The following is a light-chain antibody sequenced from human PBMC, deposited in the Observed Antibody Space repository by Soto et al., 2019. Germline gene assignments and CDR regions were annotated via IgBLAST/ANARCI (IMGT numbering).Light chain of an antibody. V-gene: IGLV1-51*01. J-gene: IGLJ1*01. Sequence: QSVLTQPPSVSAAPGQEVTISCSGSSSNIAANSVSWYQHLPGTAPKLLIYDTDRRPSGIPARFSGSKSGTSATLGITGLQTGDEADYYCGAWETSLSVYVVGSGTKLTVL. CDR3: GAWETSLSVYV. CDR2: DTD. CDR1: SSNIAANS.